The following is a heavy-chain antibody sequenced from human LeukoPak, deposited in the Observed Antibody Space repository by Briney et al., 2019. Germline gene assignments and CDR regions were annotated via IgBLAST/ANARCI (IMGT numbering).Heavy chain of an antibody. CDR2: IWYDGSNK. J-gene: IGHJ5*02. Sequence: PGGSLRLSCAASGITFSRFGMHWIRQAPGKGLEWVAFIWYDGSNKYYADSVKGRFTISRDNAKNSLYLQMNSLRAEDTAVYYCAREMYHSGWYNWFDAWGQGTLVTVSS. V-gene: IGHV3-33*01. D-gene: IGHD6-19*01. CDR1: GITFSRFG. CDR3: AREMYHSGWYNWFDA.